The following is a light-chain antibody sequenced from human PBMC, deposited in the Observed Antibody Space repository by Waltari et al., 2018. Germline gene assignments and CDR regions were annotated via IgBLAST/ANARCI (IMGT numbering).Light chain of an antibody. Sequence: EIVLTQSPGTASLSPGERVTLSCRASQSVGSSSLAWYQQKPGQAPRLVIYRASRMATGIPDRFSGSGSGTDFSLTISRLEPEDFAVYYCQQHGTLPATFGQGTMVEIK. CDR1: QSVGSSS. CDR2: RAS. V-gene: IGKV3-20*01. CDR3: QQHGTLPAT. J-gene: IGKJ1*01.